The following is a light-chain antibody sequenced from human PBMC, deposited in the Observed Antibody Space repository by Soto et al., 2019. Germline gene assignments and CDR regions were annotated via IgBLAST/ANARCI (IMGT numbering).Light chain of an antibody. V-gene: IGLV2-23*01. CDR2: EGD. Sequence: QSVLTQPASVSGSPGQSITMSCKGTSSDVGSYNLISWYQQHPGKAPKLIIYEGDKRPSGVSDRFSGSKSGNTASLTISGLQAEDESDYYCCSYAGRGVFGTGTKLTVL. J-gene: IGLJ1*01. CDR1: SSDVGSYNL. CDR3: CSYAGRGV.